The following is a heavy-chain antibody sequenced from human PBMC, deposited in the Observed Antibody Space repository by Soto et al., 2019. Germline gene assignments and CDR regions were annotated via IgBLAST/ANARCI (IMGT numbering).Heavy chain of an antibody. D-gene: IGHD6-6*01. J-gene: IGHJ2*01. Sequence: QVQLQESGPGLVKPSQTLSLTCTVSGGSISSGGYYWSWIRQHPGKGLEWIGYIYYSGSTYYNPSLKSRVTKSVDTSKNQFSLKLSSMTAADTAVYYCARAQESYSSSSGNCYFDLWGRGGLVT. V-gene: IGHV4-31*03. CDR1: GGSISSGGYY. CDR2: IYYSGST. CDR3: ARAQESYSSSSGNCYFDL.